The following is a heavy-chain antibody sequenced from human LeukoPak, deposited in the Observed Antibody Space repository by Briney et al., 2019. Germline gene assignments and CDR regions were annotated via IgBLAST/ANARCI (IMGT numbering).Heavy chain of an antibody. CDR1: GGSISSYY. CDR3: ARVGSSGELLY. Sequence: PSETLSLTCTVSGGSISSYYWSWIRQPPGKGLEWIGYIYYSGSTNYNPSLKSRVTISVDTSKNQFSLKLSSVTAADTAVYYCARVGSSGELLYWGQGTLVTVSS. V-gene: IGHV4-59*01. D-gene: IGHD1-26*01. J-gene: IGHJ4*02. CDR2: IYYSGST.